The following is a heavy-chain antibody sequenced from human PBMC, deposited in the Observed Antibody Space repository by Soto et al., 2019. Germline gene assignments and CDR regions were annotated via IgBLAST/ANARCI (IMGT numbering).Heavy chain of an antibody. Sequence: GASVKVSCKTSGYTFASYAIHWVRQAPGQSPEWMGWINAGNGNTKYSQKFQGRVTITGDTSASTAYMVLSSLRPEDTALYYCARDLQLWPIYYHYGMDVWGQGTTVTVSS. CDR1: GYTFASYA. J-gene: IGHJ6*02. V-gene: IGHV1-3*01. CDR2: INAGNGNT. D-gene: IGHD5-18*01. CDR3: ARDLQLWPIYYHYGMDV.